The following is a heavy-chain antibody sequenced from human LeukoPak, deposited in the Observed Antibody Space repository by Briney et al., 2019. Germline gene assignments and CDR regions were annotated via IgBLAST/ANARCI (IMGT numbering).Heavy chain of an antibody. V-gene: IGHV3-48*04. Sequence: GGSLRLSCAASGFTFTSFSMNWVRQAPGKGLEWVSYISSASGTIYYADSVKGRFTISRDNAQNSLYLQMNSLRAEDTAVYYCANDCSSTSCYYAIDAFDIWGQGTMVTVSS. D-gene: IGHD2-2*01. CDR2: ISSASGTI. CDR1: GFTFTSFS. J-gene: IGHJ3*02. CDR3: ANDCSSTSCYYAIDAFDI.